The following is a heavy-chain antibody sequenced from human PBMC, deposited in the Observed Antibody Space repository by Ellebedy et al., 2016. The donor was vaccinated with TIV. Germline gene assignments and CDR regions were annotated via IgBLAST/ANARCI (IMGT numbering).Heavy chain of an antibody. CDR3: ARVVWQLPVSYAFDI. CDR2: IAYSGST. CDR1: GGSISSYY. V-gene: IGHV4-59*01. D-gene: IGHD2-15*01. Sequence: MPSETLSLTCTISGGSISSYYWSWIRQPPGKGLEWIGYIAYSGSTTYNPSLQSRVTISVDTSKNQFSLKLTSVTAADTAVYYCARVVWQLPVSYAFDIWGQGTMVTVSS. J-gene: IGHJ3*02.